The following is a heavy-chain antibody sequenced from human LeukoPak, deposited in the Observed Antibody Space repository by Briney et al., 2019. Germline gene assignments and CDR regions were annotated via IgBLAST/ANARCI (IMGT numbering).Heavy chain of an antibody. CDR2: MSVSGGST. CDR3: AKDGVGDSGGYYLLEH. D-gene: IGHD3-22*01. V-gene: IGHV3-23*01. CDR1: GFTFTSYA. Sequence: QPGGSLRLSCAASGFTFTSYAMSWVRQAPGKGLEWVSAMSVSGGSTYYADSVKGRFTVSRDNSRNTLYLEMRSLRGEDTAVYYCAKDGVGDSGGYYLLEHCGQGTLVTVSS. J-gene: IGHJ1*01.